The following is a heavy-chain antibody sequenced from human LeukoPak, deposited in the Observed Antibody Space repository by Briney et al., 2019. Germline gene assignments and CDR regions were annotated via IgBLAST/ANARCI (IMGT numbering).Heavy chain of an antibody. D-gene: IGHD3-22*01. CDR1: GGTFSSCA. J-gene: IGHJ4*02. V-gene: IGHV1-69*04. Sequence: SVKVSCKASGGTFSSCAISWVRQAPGQGLEWMGRIIPILGIANYAQKFQGRVTITADKSTSTAYMELSSLRSEDTAVYYCARCVAGTYYDSSGYYLPFDYWGQGTLVTVSS. CDR3: ARCVAGTYYDSSGYYLPFDY. CDR2: IIPILGIA.